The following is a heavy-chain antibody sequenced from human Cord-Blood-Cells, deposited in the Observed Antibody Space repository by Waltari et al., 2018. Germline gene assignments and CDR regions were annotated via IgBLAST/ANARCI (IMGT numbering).Heavy chain of an antibody. Sequence: QVQLVQSGAEVKKPGASVKVSCKASGYTFTGYYMHWVRQAPGQGLEWMGWINPNSGGTNYAQKLQGWVTMTRDTSSSTAYMELSRLRSDDTAVYYCARDYCSGGSCYAFDIWGQGTMVTVSS. CDR1: GYTFTGYY. CDR3: ARDYCSGGSCYAFDI. D-gene: IGHD2-15*01. J-gene: IGHJ3*02. V-gene: IGHV1-2*04. CDR2: INPNSGGT.